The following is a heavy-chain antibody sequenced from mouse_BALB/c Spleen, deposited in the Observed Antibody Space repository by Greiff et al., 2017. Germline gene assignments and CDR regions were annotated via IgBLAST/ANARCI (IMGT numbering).Heavy chain of an antibody. CDR3: ARDYYGSSYYAMDY. CDR2: IWAGGST. CDR1: GFSLTSYG. V-gene: IGHV2-9*02. J-gene: IGHJ4*01. Sequence: VMLVESGPGLVAPSQSLSITCTVSGFSLTSYGVHWVRQPPGKGLEWLGVIWAGGSTNYNSALMSRLSISKDNSKSQVFLKMNSLKTDDTAMYYCARDYYGSSYYAMDYWGQGTSVTVSS. D-gene: IGHD1-1*01.